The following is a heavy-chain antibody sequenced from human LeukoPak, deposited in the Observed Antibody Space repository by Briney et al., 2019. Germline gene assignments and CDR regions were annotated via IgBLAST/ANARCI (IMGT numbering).Heavy chain of an antibody. V-gene: IGHV3-23*01. Sequence: GGSLRPSCAASGFTFSSYAMNWVRQAPGKGLEWVSAISGSGGSTYYADSVKGRFTISRDNSKNTLYLQMNSLRAEDTALYYCAKDFRPIVYWGQGTLVTVSS. CDR1: GFTFSSYA. CDR3: AKDFRPIVY. CDR2: ISGSGGST. J-gene: IGHJ4*02.